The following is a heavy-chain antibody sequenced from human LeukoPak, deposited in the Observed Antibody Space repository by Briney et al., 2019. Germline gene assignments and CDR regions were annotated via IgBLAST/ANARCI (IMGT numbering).Heavy chain of an antibody. CDR2: INPSGGST. Sequence: ASVKVSCKASGYTFTSYYMYWVRQAPGQGLEWMGIINPSGGSTSYAQKFQGRVTMTRDMSTSTVYMELSSLRSEDTAVYYCARGPYCSSTSCYWSYYYYYGMDVWGKGTTVTVSS. J-gene: IGHJ6*04. CDR1: GYTFTSYY. D-gene: IGHD2-2*01. V-gene: IGHV1-46*01. CDR3: ARGPYCSSTSCYWSYYYYYGMDV.